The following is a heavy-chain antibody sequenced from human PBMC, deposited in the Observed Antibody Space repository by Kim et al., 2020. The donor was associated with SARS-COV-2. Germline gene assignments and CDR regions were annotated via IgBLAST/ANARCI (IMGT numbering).Heavy chain of an antibody. J-gene: IGHJ3*02. CDR2: IRDSGGSK. CDR3: AKDRRTYYYGSGSYFPDAFDI. D-gene: IGHD3-10*01. V-gene: IGHV3-23*01. CDR1: GFTFSSYA. Sequence: GGSLRLSCAASGFTFSSYAMSWVRQAPGKGLEWVSAIRDSGGSKYYADSVKGRFTISRDNSKNTLYLQMNSLRAEDTAVYYCAKDRRTYYYGSGSYFPDAFDIWGQGTTVTVSS.